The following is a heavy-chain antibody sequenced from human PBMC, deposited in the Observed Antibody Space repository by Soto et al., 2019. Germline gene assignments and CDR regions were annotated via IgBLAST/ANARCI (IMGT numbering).Heavy chain of an antibody. CDR1: GFTFISYS. CDR3: AREETAWPLAYGLDV. V-gene: IGHV3-21*01. Sequence: PGGSLRLSCAASGFTFISYSMHWVRQAPGKGLEWVSSIGTRSDIYYADSVKGRFTISRDNAKNSLSLQMNSMTAEDTAVYYCAREETAWPLAYGLDVWGQGTTVTVSS. CDR2: IGTRSDI. J-gene: IGHJ6*02. D-gene: IGHD2-21*02.